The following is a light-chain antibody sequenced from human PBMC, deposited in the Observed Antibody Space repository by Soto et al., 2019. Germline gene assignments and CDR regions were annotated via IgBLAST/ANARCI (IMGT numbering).Light chain of an antibody. CDR3: CSYAGSSTLVV. Sequence: SALTQPASVSGSPGQSITISCTGTSSDVGSYNLVSWYQQHPGKAPKLMIYEGSKRPSGVSNRFSGSKSGNTASLTISGLQAEDEADYYCCSYAGSSTLVVFGGGTQLTVL. J-gene: IGLJ2*01. V-gene: IGLV2-23*01. CDR2: EGS. CDR1: SSDVGSYNL.